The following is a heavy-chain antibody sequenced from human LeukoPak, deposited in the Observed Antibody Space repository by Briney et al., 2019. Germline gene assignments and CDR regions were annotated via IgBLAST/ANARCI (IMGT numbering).Heavy chain of an antibody. CDR2: ISGSGDTT. Sequence: GGSLRLSCAASGFTFSNYAMSWVRQAPGGGLEWVSAISGSGDTTFHADSVKGRFTTSRDNSKDTLSLQMSGLRVEDSAVYFCAKDTSAWWYHRAYMNVWGTGTTVTVSS. J-gene: IGHJ6*03. D-gene: IGHD2-15*01. V-gene: IGHV3-23*01. CDR1: GFTFSNYA. CDR3: AKDTSAWWYHRAYMNV.